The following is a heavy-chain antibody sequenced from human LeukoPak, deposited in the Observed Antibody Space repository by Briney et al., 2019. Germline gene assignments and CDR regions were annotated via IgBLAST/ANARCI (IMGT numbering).Heavy chain of an antibody. Sequence: SETLSLTCAVYGGSFSGYYWSWIRQPPGKGLEWIGEINHSGSINYNPSLKSRVTISVDTSKNQFSLKLSSVTAADTAVYYCAGGSGWYGGAFDIWGQGTMVTVSS. CDR1: GGSFSGYY. V-gene: IGHV4-34*01. CDR2: INHSGSI. D-gene: IGHD6-19*01. CDR3: AGGSGWYGGAFDI. J-gene: IGHJ3*02.